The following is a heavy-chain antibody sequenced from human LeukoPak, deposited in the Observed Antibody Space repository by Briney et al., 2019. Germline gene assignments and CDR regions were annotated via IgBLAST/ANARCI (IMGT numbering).Heavy chain of an antibody. V-gene: IGHV3-74*01. J-gene: IGHJ4*02. Sequence: GGSLRLSCAASGLTFSSHWMHWVRQAPGKGLVWVSRITNDGSSTTYADSVKGRFTISRDNSKSTLCLQMNNLRAEDTAVYYCASFYETYWGRGTLVTVSS. D-gene: IGHD2/OR15-2a*01. CDR3: ASFYETY. CDR1: GLTFSSHW. CDR2: ITNDGSST.